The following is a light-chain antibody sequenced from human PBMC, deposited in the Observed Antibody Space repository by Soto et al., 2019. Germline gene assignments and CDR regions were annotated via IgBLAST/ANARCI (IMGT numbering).Light chain of an antibody. CDR3: QQRSNWPRT. J-gene: IGKJ1*01. Sequence: EIVLTQSPAILSLSPGERATLSCRASQSVASYLAWFQQKPGHTPRLLIYDASNRATGIPARFSGSGSGTDFTLTISSLEPADFAVYYCQQRSNWPRTFGQGTKVEIK. CDR2: DAS. V-gene: IGKV3-11*01. CDR1: QSVASY.